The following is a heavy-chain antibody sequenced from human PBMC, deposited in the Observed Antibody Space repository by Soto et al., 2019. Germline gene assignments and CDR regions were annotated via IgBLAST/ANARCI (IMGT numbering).Heavy chain of an antibody. CDR1: GFTFSSYA. D-gene: IGHD3-22*01. CDR2: IIPIFGTA. CDR3: GQYYYDSSGYYEYFQH. J-gene: IGHJ1*01. V-gene: IGHV1-69*01. Sequence: QVQLVESGGGVVQPGRSLRLSCAASGFTFSSYAISWVRQAPGQGLEWMGGIIPIFGTANYAQKFQGRVTITADESTSTAYMELSSLRSEDTAVYYCGQYYYDSSGYYEYFQHWGQGTLVTVSS.